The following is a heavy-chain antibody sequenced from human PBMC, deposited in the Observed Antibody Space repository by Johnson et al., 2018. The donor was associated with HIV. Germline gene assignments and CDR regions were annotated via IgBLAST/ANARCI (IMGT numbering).Heavy chain of an antibody. CDR3: TRDRIQIWSYGGTFDT. CDR2: MWYDGSHL. V-gene: IGHV3-33*01. CDR1: GFTLSSHG. Sequence: QVQLVESGGGVVQPGRSLTLSCAASGFTLSSHGIHWVRQAPGKGLEWVAIMWYDGSHLGCADSVKDRFTISRDVSKNTVYLQMSSMKPEDTAVYYCTRDRIQIWSYGGTFDTWGPGALVTVSS. D-gene: IGHD5-18*01. J-gene: IGHJ3*02.